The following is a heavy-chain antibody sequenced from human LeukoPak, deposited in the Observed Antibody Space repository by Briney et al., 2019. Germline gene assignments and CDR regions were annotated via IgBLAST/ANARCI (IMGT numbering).Heavy chain of an antibody. D-gene: IGHD3-22*01. CDR1: GGTFSSYA. CDR2: IIPSVGTA. Sequence: SVKVSCKASGGTFSSYAISWVRQAPGQGLEWMGRIIPSVGTANYAQKFQGRVTITTDESKSTAYMEVSSLRSEDPAVNYWARLGDSSGGFDIWGQGTMVTVFS. J-gene: IGHJ3*02. CDR3: ARLGDSSGGFDI. V-gene: IGHV1-69*05.